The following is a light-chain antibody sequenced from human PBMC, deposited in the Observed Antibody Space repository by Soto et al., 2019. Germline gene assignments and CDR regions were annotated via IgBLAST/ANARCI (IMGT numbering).Light chain of an antibody. J-gene: IGLJ3*02. CDR1: SSDVGGYNY. CDR3: ISYTSSSTRNWV. Sequence: QSALTQPASVSGSPGQSITISCTGTSSDVGGYNYVSWYQQHPGKAPKLMIYEVSNRPSGVSNRFSGSKSGNTASLTISGLQAEDEADYYCISYTSSSTRNWVIGGGTQLTVL. V-gene: IGLV2-14*01. CDR2: EVS.